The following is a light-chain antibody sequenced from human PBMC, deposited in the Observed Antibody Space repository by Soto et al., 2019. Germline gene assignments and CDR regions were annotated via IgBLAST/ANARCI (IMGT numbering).Light chain of an antibody. J-gene: IGKJ4*01. CDR2: GAS. V-gene: IGKV1-5*01. Sequence: IQMTQSPSTLSASVGDSVTVTCRASQSVGPSLAWYQQKPGKAPNLLIYGASILETVVPSRFSGSGSGTDFTLTITSLPPDDSATYYCQHYKSFPLTFGRGTKFEIK. CDR3: QHYKSFPLT. CDR1: QSVGPS.